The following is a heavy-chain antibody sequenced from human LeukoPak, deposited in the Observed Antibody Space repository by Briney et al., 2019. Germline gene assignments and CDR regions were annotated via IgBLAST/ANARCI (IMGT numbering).Heavy chain of an antibody. J-gene: IGHJ4*02. D-gene: IGHD1-7*01. Sequence: PSETLSLTCAVYGGSFSGYYWSWIRQPPGKGLEWIGEINHSGNTSYNPSLKSRVTISVDTSKNQFSLKLSSVTAADTAVYYCARQGIYSLNYFYWGQGTLVTVSS. CDR1: GGSFSGYY. V-gene: IGHV4-34*01. CDR2: INHSGNT. CDR3: ARQGIYSLNYFY.